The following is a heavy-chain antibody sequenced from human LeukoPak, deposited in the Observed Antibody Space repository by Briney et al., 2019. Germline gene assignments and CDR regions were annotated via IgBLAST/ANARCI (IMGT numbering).Heavy chain of an antibody. J-gene: IGHJ4*02. D-gene: IGHD6-13*01. CDR3: ARGGSSWYSSEYYFDY. CDR2: IKQGGSEE. V-gene: IGHV3-7*01. Sequence: GGSLRLSCAASGFTFSSYWMSWVRQAPGKGLEWVANIKQGGSEEYYVDSLKGRFTISRDNAKNSLYLQMNSLRAEDTAFYYCARGGSSWYSSEYYFDYWGQGTLVTVSS. CDR1: GFTFSSYW.